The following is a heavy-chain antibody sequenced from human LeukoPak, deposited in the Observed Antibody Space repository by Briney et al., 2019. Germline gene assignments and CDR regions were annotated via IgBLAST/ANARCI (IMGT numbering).Heavy chain of an antibody. J-gene: IGHJ4*02. V-gene: IGHV4-30-4*02. CDR1: GGSISSGDYY. CDR3: FDY. Sequence: SETLSLTCTVSGGSISSGDYYWSWVRQPPRKGLEWIGYIYYSGSTYYNSSLESRATISVDTSKNQFSLTLSSVCARVVWYTHYFDYWGQGTLVTVSS. D-gene: IGHD6-13*01. CDR2: IYYSGST.